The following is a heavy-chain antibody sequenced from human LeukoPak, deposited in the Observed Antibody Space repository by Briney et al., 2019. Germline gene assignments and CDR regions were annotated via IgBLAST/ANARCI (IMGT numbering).Heavy chain of an antibody. CDR3: ARGTVGNFDY. J-gene: IGHJ4*02. CDR1: GFTFSSYS. D-gene: IGHD4-23*01. Sequence: GGSLRLSCAASGFTFSSYSMNWVRQAPGKGLEWASSISSSSSYIYYADSVKGRFTISRDNAKNSLYLQMNSLRAEDTAVYYCARGTVGNFDYWGQGTLVTVSS. CDR2: ISSSSSYI. V-gene: IGHV3-21*01.